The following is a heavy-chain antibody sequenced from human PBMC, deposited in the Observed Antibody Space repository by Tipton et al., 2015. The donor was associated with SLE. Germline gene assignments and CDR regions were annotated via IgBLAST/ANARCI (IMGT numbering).Heavy chain of an antibody. CDR1: SGSISNSDYY. CDR2: IYYTGIT. V-gene: IGHV4-39*07. CDR3: ARDEYMDV. J-gene: IGHJ6*03. Sequence: TLSLTCSVSSGSISNSDYYWGWIRQPPGKGLEWIGSIYYTGITWYNPSLKSRVLVSLDSSKNQFSLKLTSVTAADTAVYYCARDEYMDVWGKGTTVTVSS.